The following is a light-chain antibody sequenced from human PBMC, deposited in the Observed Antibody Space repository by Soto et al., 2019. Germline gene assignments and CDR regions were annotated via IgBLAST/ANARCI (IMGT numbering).Light chain of an antibody. Sequence: DILMTPSAHALPVTKEKRVSISCKSSQSLLHSDGKTYLYWYLQKPGQPPQLLIYEVSNRFSGVPDRFSGSWSGTDFTLKISRVEAEDVGVYYCMQTRKLPPFGQGGRPGI. V-gene: IGKV2D-29*01. CDR2: EVS. CDR1: QSLLHSDGKTY. J-gene: IGKJ5*01. CDR3: MQTRKLPP.